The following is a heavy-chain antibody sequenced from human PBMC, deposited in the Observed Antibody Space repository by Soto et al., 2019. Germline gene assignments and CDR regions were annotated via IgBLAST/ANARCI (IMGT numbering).Heavy chain of an antibody. Sequence: QVQLQESGPGLVKPSQTLSLTCTVSGGSISSYYWSWIRQPPGKGLEWIGYIYYSGSTNYNPSLKSRVTISVDTSKNQFSLKLSSVTAADTAVYYCARAVLPIGWGQRTLVTVSS. J-gene: IGHJ4*02. D-gene: IGHD2-2*01. CDR2: IYYSGST. CDR1: GGSISSYY. CDR3: ARAVLPIG. V-gene: IGHV4-59*01.